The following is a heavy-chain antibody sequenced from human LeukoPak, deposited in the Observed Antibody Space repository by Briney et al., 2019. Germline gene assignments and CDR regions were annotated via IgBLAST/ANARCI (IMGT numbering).Heavy chain of an antibody. CDR1: GGSFSGYY. CDR2: INHSGST. CDR3: ARAPEYGLYYFDY. V-gene: IGHV4-34*01. D-gene: IGHD1-14*01. J-gene: IGHJ4*02. Sequence: SETLSLTCAVYGGSFSGYYWSWIRQPPGKGLEWIGEINHSGSTYYNPSLKSRVSISVDTSKNQFSLKLTSVTAADTAVYYCARAPEYGLYYFDYWGQGTLVTVSS.